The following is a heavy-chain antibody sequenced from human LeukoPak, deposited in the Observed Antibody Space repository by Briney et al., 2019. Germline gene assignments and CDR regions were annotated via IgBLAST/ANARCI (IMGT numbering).Heavy chain of an antibody. V-gene: IGHV3-30*02. D-gene: IGHD2-2*01. CDR1: GFTFSSCG. CDR3: AKDGGSRIYYYYYGMDV. J-gene: IGHJ6*02. CDR2: IRYDGSNK. Sequence: GGSLRLSCAASGFTFSSCGMHWVRQAPGKGLEWVAFIRYDGSNKYYADSVKGRFTISRDNSKNTLYLQMNSLRAEDTAVYYCAKDGGSRIYYYYYGMDVWGQGTTVTVSS.